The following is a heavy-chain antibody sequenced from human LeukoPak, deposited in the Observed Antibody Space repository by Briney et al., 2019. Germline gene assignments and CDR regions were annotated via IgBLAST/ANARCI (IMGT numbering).Heavy chain of an antibody. CDR1: GFTFSDFY. Sequence: GGSLRLSCAASGFTFSDFYMSWVRQAPGKGLEWVSAISGSGGSTYYADSVKGRFTISRDNSKNTLCLQMNSLRAEDTAVYYCAKARNAHYAYNDAFDIWGQGTMVTVSS. CDR3: AKARNAHYAYNDAFDI. J-gene: IGHJ3*02. D-gene: IGHD1-14*01. V-gene: IGHV3-23*01. CDR2: ISGSGGST.